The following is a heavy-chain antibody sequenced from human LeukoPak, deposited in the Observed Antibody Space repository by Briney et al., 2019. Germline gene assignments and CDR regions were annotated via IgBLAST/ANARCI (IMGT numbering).Heavy chain of an antibody. J-gene: IGHJ4*02. CDR3: TRGGFGLSADF. D-gene: IGHD3/OR15-3a*01. CDR2: MNPNSGNT. CDR1: GYTFTTYD. V-gene: IGHV1-8*03. Sequence: ASVKVSCKASGYTFTTYDINWVRQATGQGLEWMGWMNPNSGNTGYAQKFQGRVTITRSTSTSTAYMELSSLRSEDTAVYYCTRGGFGLSADFWGQGTLVTVSS.